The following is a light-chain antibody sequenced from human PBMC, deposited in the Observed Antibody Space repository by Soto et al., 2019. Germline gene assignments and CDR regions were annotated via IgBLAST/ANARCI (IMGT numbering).Light chain of an antibody. CDR3: QQYSHYSRP. J-gene: IGKJ1*01. CDR2: RTS. V-gene: IGKV1-5*03. Sequence: DIQLTQSPSTLSASVGDRVTITCRAGQSVDDWLAWYQQKPGKAPNLLISRTSILRIVVPSRFSGSGSGTEFTLTISSLQPDDFATYYCQQYSHYSRPFGQGTKVEI. CDR1: QSVDDW.